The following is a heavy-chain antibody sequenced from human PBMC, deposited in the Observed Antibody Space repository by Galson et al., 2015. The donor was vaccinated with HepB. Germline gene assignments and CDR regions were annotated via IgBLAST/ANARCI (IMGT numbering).Heavy chain of an antibody. J-gene: IGHJ4*02. CDR2: IIPILGIA. D-gene: IGHD3-16*02. Sequence: SVKVSCKASGYTFSSYAISWVRQAPGQGLEWMGRIIPILGIANYAQKFQGRVTITADKSTSTAYMELSSLRSEDTAVYYCARVYLGELSPTFDYWGQGTLVTVSS. CDR3: ARVYLGELSPTFDY. CDR1: GYTFSSYA. V-gene: IGHV1-69*04.